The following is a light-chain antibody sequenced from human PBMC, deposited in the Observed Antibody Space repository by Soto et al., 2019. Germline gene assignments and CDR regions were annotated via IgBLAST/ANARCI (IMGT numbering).Light chain of an antibody. Sequence: EIVLTQSPGTLSLSPGEGASLSYRASQAISGNYLAWYQHKPGQAPRLLMYGASSRATGIPDRFSGSGSGTDFTLTISRLEPEDFAVYYCQQYGSSPPITFGQGTRLEFK. CDR1: QAISGNY. CDR2: GAS. J-gene: IGKJ5*01. V-gene: IGKV3-20*01. CDR3: QQYGSSPPIT.